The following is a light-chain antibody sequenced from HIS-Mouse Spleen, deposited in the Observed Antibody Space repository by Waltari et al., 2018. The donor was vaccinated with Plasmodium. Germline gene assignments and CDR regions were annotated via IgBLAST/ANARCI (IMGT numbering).Light chain of an antibody. CDR1: ALPKKY. V-gene: IGLV3-10*01. CDR2: EDS. J-gene: IGLJ3*02. CDR3: YSTDSSGNHRV. Sequence: SYELTQPPSVSVSPGQTARITCSGSALPKKYAYWYQQKSGQAPVLVIYEDSKRPCGIPERFSGSSSGTMATLTISGAQVEDEADYYCYSTDSSGNHRVFGGGTKLTVL.